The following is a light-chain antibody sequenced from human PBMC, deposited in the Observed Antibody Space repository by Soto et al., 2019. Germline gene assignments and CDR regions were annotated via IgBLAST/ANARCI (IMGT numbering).Light chain of an antibody. Sequence: DTQMTQSPSSLSASVGDRVTITCRASQSISSYLNWYQQRPGKAPKFLIYAASSLQSGVPSRFSGSGSGTDFTLTISSLQPEDFATYYCQQSYSTPPITFGQGTRLEIK. CDR3: QQSYSTPPIT. CDR1: QSISSY. CDR2: AAS. V-gene: IGKV1-39*01. J-gene: IGKJ5*01.